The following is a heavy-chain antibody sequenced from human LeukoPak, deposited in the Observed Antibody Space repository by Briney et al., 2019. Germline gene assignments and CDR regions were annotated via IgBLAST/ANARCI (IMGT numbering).Heavy chain of an antibody. D-gene: IGHD2-15*01. CDR3: TRVSLVAASVFFDY. Sequence: PGGSLRLSCTASGFTFGDYAMSWVRHAPGKGLEWVSFIRSKAYGGTTEYAASVKGRFTISRDDSKSIAYLQRNSLKTEDTAVYYCTRVSLVAASVFFDYWGQGTLVTVSS. CDR1: GFTFGDYA. J-gene: IGHJ4*02. V-gene: IGHV3-49*04. CDR2: IRSKAYGGTT.